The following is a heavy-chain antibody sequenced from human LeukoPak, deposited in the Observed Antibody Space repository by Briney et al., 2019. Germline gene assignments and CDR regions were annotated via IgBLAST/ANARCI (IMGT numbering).Heavy chain of an antibody. CDR2: INWNGGST. Sequence: GGSLRLSCAAFGFTFDDYGMSGVGQAPGKGLDWVCGINWNGGSTGYADSVKGRFTISRDNAKNSLYLQMNSLRAEDTALYYCARSTGYYDYVWGSYRSYYFDYWGQGTLVTVSS. CDR3: ARSTGYYDYVWGSYRSYYFDY. V-gene: IGHV3-20*04. J-gene: IGHJ4*02. D-gene: IGHD3-16*02. CDR1: GFTFDDYG.